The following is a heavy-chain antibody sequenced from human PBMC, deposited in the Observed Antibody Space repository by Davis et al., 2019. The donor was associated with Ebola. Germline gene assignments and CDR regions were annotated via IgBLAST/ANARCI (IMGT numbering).Heavy chain of an antibody. CDR2: IHSDGKNE. Sequence: GGSLRLSCAASGFTFSSYSMNWVRQAPGKGLEWVAVIHSDGKNENYADSVKGRFTISRDNSKNTLDLHMNSLRGDDTAVYYCARGHRYAFDIWGQGTMVTVSS. J-gene: IGHJ3*02. CDR3: ARGHRYAFDI. V-gene: IGHV3-30*03. CDR1: GFTFSSYS.